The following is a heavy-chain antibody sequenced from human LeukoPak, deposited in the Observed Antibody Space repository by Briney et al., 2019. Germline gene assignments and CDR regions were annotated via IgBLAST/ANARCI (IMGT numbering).Heavy chain of an antibody. V-gene: IGHV3-20*04. CDR3: AREGMAGRGLFDC. Sequence: PGGSLRLSCAASGFTIDDYAMSWVRQAPGKGLEWVSGINWNGGSTVYADSVKGRFTISRDNPKNSLYLQMNSLRAEDTAFYYCAREGMAGRGLFDCWGQGTLVTVSS. D-gene: IGHD5-24*01. J-gene: IGHJ4*02. CDR1: GFTIDDYA. CDR2: INWNGGST.